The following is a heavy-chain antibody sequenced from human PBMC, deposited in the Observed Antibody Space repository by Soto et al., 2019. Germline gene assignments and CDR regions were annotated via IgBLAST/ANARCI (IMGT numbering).Heavy chain of an antibody. D-gene: IGHD3-22*01. CDR3: AREAYDSSGYPY. CDR2: IYYSGST. CDR1: GGSISSYY. V-gene: IGHV4-59*01. Sequence: SETLSLTCTVSGGSISSYYWSWIRQPPGKGLEWIGYIYYSGSTNYNPSLKSRVTISVDTSKNQFSLKLSSVTAADTAAYYCAREAYDSSGYPYWGQGTLVTVSS. J-gene: IGHJ4*02.